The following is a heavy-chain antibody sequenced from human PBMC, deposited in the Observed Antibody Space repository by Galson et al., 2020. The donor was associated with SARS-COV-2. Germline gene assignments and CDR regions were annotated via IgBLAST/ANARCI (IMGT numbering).Heavy chain of an antibody. D-gene: IGHD3-9*01. CDR1: GYTFTSYY. CDR2: INPSGGST. CDR3: ARDRRYFDWLSDYYYYYGMDV. V-gene: IGHV1-46*01. J-gene: IGHJ6*02. Sequence: ASVKVSCKASGYTFTSYYMHWVRQAPGQGLEWMGIINPSGGSTSYAQKFQGRVTMTRDTSTSTVYMELSSLRSEDTAVYYCARDRRYFDWLSDYYYYYGMDVWGQGTTVTVSS.